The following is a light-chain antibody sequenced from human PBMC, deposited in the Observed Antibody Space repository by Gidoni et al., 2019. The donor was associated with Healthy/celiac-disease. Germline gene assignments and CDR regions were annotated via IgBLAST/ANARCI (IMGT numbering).Light chain of an antibody. CDR1: SSDVGGYNY. CDR2: EVS. J-gene: IGLJ1*01. CDR3: SSYAGSTYV. Sequence: QSALTQPPSPSGSPGQSVTISCTGTSSDVGGYNYASWYQQHPGKAPKLMIYEVSKRPSGVPDRFSGSKSGNTASLTVSGLQAEDEADYYCSSYAGSTYVFGTGTKVTVL. V-gene: IGLV2-8*01.